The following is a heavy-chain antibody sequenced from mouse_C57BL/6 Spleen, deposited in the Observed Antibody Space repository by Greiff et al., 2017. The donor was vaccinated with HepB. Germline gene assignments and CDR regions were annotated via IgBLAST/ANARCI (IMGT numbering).Heavy chain of an antibody. CDR1: GYTFTSYT. J-gene: IGHJ1*03. CDR3: ARFPGGSSIYWYFDV. V-gene: IGHV1-4*01. D-gene: IGHD1-1*01. Sequence: VMLVESGAELARPGASVKMSCKASGYTFTSYTMHWVKQRPGQGLEWIGYINPSSGYTKYNQKFKDKATLTADKSSSTAYMQLSSLTSEDSAVYYCARFPGGSSIYWYFDVWGTGTTVTVSS. CDR2: INPSSGYT.